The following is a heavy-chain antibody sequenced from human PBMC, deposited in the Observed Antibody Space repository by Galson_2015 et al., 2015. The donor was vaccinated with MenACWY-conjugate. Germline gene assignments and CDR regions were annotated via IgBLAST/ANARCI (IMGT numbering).Heavy chain of an antibody. V-gene: IGHV3-74*01. J-gene: IGHJ3*02. Sequence: SLRLSCAASGFSFSSYWMHWVRQLPGKGPVWVSRINSDGSSTSYADSVKGRFTISRDNAKNTLYLQMSSLRAEDTAVYYCARKGPKGRPPDGFDIWGQGTMVAVSS. CDR1: GFSFSSYW. D-gene: IGHD6-6*01. CDR2: INSDGSST. CDR3: ARKGPKGRPPDGFDI.